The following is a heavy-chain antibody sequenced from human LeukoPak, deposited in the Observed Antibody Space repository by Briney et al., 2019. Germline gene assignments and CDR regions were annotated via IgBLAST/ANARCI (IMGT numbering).Heavy chain of an antibody. V-gene: IGHV3-23*01. D-gene: IGHD2-15*01. CDR3: ASSSDYYYYYMDV. CDR2: ISGSGGST. J-gene: IGHJ6*03. Sequence: GGSLRLSCAASGFTFSSYAMSWVRQAPGKGLEWVSAISGSGGSTYYADSVKGRFTISRDNSKNTLYLQMNSLRAEDTAVYYCASSSDYYYYYMDVWGKGTTVTVSS. CDR1: GFTFSSYA.